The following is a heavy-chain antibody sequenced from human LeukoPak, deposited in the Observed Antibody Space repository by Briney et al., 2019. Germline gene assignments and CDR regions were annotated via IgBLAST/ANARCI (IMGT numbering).Heavy chain of an antibody. CDR3: ARSPFRSLWFGELLSPFDAFDI. CDR2: IYTSGST. CDR1: GGSISSGSYY. Sequence: PSETLSLTCTVSGGSISSGSYYWSWIRQPAGTGLEWIGRIYTSGSTNYNPSLKSRVTISVDTSKNQFSLKLSSVTAADTAVYYCARSPFRSLWFGELLSPFDAFDIWGQGTMVTVSS. J-gene: IGHJ3*02. V-gene: IGHV4-61*02. D-gene: IGHD3-10*01.